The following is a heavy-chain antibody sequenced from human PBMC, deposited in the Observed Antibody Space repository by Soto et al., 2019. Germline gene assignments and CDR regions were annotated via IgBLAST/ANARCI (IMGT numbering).Heavy chain of an antibody. CDR1: GGTFSSYA. J-gene: IGHJ4*02. CDR2: IIPIFGTA. CDR3: AAYSNYEGSPFDY. Sequence: SVKVSCKASGGTFSSYAISWVRQAPGQGLEWMGGIIPIFGTANYAQKFQGRVTITADESTSTAYMELSSLRSEDTAVYYCAAYSNYEGSPFDYWGQGTLVTVSS. D-gene: IGHD4-4*01. V-gene: IGHV1-69*13.